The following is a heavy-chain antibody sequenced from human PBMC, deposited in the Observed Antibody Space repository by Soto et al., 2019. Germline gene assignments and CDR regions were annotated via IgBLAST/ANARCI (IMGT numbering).Heavy chain of an antibody. J-gene: IGHJ6*02. D-gene: IGHD1-20*01. V-gene: IGHV3-23*01. CDR3: AKGPYNWNYYYYGMGV. CDR1: GFTFSSYA. CDR2: ISGSGGST. Sequence: GGSLRLSCAASGFTFSSYAMSWVRQAPGKGLEWVSAISGSGGSTYYADSVKGRFTISRDNSKNTLYLQMNSLRAEDTAVYYCAKGPYNWNYYYYGMGVWGQGTTVTVSS.